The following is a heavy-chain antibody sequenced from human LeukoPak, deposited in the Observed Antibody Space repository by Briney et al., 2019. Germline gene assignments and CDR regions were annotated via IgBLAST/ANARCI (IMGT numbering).Heavy chain of an antibody. Sequence: SETLSLTCTVSGGSISSYYWSWIRQPPGKGLEWIGYIYYSGSTKYNPSLKSRVTISVDASKAQFSLKLNSVTAADTAVYYCARGSRELYYFDYWGQGTLVTVSS. CDR1: GGSISSYY. CDR2: IYYSGST. J-gene: IGHJ4*02. D-gene: IGHD1-7*01. CDR3: ARGSRELYYFDY. V-gene: IGHV4-59*01.